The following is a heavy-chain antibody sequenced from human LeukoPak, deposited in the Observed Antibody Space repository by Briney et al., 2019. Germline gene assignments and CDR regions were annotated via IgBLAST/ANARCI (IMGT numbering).Heavy chain of an antibody. J-gene: IGHJ4*02. CDR2: IYTSGST. CDR3: ARETLDWFIDN. CDR1: GGSISSYY. Sequence: SETLSLTCTVSGGSISSYYWSWIRQPAGKGLEWIGRIYTSGSTNYNPSLKSRVTISVDTSRNQFSLRLSSVTAADTAVYYCARETLDWFIDNWGQGTLVTVSS. D-gene: IGHD3-9*01. V-gene: IGHV4-4*07.